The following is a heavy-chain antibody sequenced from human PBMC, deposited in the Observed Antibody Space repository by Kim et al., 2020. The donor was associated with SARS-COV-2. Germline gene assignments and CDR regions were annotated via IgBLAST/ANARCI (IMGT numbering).Heavy chain of an antibody. Sequence: SETLSLTCAVYGGSFSGYYWSWIRQPPGKGLEWIGEINHSGSTNYNPSLKSRVTISVDTSKNQFSLKLSSVTAADTAVYYCARGRPGLVRRSHVVYWGQGTLVTVSS. CDR3: ARGRPGLVRRSHVVY. CDR1: GGSFSGYY. D-gene: IGHD6-19*01. CDR2: INHSGST. V-gene: IGHV4-34*01. J-gene: IGHJ4*02.